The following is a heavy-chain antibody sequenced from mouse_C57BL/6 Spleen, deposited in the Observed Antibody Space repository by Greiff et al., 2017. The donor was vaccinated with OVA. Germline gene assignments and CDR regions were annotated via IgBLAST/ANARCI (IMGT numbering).Heavy chain of an antibody. CDR2: IHPNSGST. CDR3: ARWKDGYYVDY. V-gene: IGHV1-64*01. J-gene: IGHJ4*01. CDR1: GYTFTSYW. D-gene: IGHD2-3*01. Sequence: QVQLQQSGAELVKPGASVKLSCKASGYTFTSYWMHWVKQRPGQGLEWIGMIHPNSGSTNYNEKFKSKATLTVDKSSSTAYMQLSSLTSEDSAVYYCARWKDGYYVDYWGQGTSVTVSS.